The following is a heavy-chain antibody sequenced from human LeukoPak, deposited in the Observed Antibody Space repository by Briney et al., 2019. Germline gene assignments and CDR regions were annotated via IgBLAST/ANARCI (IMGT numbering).Heavy chain of an antibody. CDR2: IRYDGRNK. Sequence: GGSLRLSCAASGFTFSSYGMNWVRQAPGKGLEWVAFIRYDGRNKYYADSVKGRFTISRDNSKNTLYLQMNSLRAEDTAVYYCAKEISVAGAFWYFDLWGRGTLVTVSS. CDR1: GFTFSSYG. J-gene: IGHJ2*01. D-gene: IGHD6-19*01. V-gene: IGHV3-30*02. CDR3: AKEISVAGAFWYFDL.